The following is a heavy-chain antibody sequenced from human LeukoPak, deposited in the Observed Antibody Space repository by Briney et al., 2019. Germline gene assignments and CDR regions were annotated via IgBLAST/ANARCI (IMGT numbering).Heavy chain of an antibody. J-gene: IGHJ5*02. CDR3: ARHVDYGGNRNWFDP. CDR2: IYYSGST. V-gene: IGHV4-59*08. D-gene: IGHD4-23*01. Sequence: SETLSLTCTVSGGSISSYYWSWIRQPPGKGLEWIGYIYYSGSTNYNPSLKSRVTISVDTSKNQFSLKLSSVTAADTAVYYCARHVDYGGNRNWFDPCGQGTLVTVSS. CDR1: GGSISSYY.